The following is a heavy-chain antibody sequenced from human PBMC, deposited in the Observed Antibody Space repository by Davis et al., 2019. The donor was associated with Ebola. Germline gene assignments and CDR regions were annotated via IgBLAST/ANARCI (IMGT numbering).Heavy chain of an antibody. V-gene: IGHV4-39*07. D-gene: IGHD3-3*01. CDR2: IYYSGST. CDR3: ASGLRFLEWLSPRDYYYGMDV. CDR1: GGSISSSSYY. Sequence: GSLRLSCTVSGGSISSSSYYWGWIRQPPGKGLEWIGSIYYSGSTNYNPSLKSRVTISVDTSKNQFSLKLSSVTAADTAVYYCASGLRFLEWLSPRDYYYGMDVWGQGTTVTVSS. J-gene: IGHJ6*02.